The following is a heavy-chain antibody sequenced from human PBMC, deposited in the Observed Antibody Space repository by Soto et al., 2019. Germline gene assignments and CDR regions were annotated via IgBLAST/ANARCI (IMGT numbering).Heavy chain of an antibody. CDR1: GFTFSNHA. J-gene: IGHJ6*01. CDR3: ARDGQPLAPSALAV. CDR2: IWYDGSTK. V-gene: IGHV3-33*01. D-gene: IGHD6-13*01. Sequence: QVQLVESGGGVVQPGTSLRLSCTTSGFTFSNHAMHWVRQAPGKGLEWVAQIWYDGSTKYYADSVKGRFTIARDNYGNMVYVKLSGLRVEDTAVYYCARDGQPLAPSALAVWGQACSVTVSS.